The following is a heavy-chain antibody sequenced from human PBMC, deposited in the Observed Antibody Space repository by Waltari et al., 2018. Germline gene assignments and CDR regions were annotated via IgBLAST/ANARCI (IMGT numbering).Heavy chain of an antibody. D-gene: IGHD6-13*01. V-gene: IGHV4-38-2*01. CDR2: IYHSGST. CDR1: GYSISSGYH. J-gene: IGHJ6*03. CDR3: ARRAAIAATGPTYYMDV. Sequence: QVQLQESGPGLVKPSETLSLTCAVSGYSISSGYHWGWLRQTHGKGLEWIGSIYHSGSTYYNPSLKSRVTISVDTSKNQFSLKLSSVTAADTAVYYCARRAAIAATGPTYYMDVWGKGTTVTVSS.